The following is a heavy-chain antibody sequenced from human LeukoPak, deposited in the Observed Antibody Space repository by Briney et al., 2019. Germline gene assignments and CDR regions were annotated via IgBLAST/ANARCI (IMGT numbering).Heavy chain of an antibody. CDR2: INPNSGDT. CDR3: APLWFGESWAFDY. CDR1: GYTFTDYY. J-gene: IGHJ4*02. Sequence: EASVKVSCKASGYTFTDYYMHWVRQAPGQGLEWMGWINPNSGDTNYAQKFQGRVTMTRDTSISIAYMELSRLRSDDTAVYYCAPLWFGESWAFDYWGQGTLVTVSS. V-gene: IGHV1-2*02. D-gene: IGHD3-10*01.